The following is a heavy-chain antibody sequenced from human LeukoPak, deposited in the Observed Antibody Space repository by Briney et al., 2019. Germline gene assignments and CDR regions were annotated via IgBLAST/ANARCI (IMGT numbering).Heavy chain of an antibody. Sequence: QSGGSLRLSCTASGFIFSNYWMSWVRQAPGKGLEWVANIKQGGGEKYYVDSVKGRFTISRDNAKNSLYLQMSSLRAEDTAIYYCAKDHGLRGDRLGDWGQGTLVTVSS. J-gene: IGHJ4*02. CDR3: AKDHGLRGDRLGD. V-gene: IGHV3-7*03. D-gene: IGHD2-21*02. CDR2: IKQGGGEK. CDR1: GFIFSNYW.